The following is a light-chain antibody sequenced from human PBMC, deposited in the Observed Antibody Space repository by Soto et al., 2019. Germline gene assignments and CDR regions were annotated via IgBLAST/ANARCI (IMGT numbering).Light chain of an antibody. CDR3: QQHGSSPIT. CDR2: STS. CDR1: QSVTSPF. J-gene: IGKJ5*01. Sequence: EIVLTQSPGTLSLSPGERATLSCRASQSVTSPFLAWYQQKPGQPPRLLIYSTSGRATGIPDRFSGSGSGTDFTLTISSLEPEDSAVYYCQQHGSSPITFGQGTRLEIK. V-gene: IGKV3-20*01.